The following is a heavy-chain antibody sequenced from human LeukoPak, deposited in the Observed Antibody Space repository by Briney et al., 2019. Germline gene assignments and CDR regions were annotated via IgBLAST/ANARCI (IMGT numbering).Heavy chain of an antibody. J-gene: IGHJ4*02. CDR1: GFTFSDYY. CDR3: TRVQLVSYFDY. D-gene: IGHD6-6*01. CDR2: ISSSGSTI. V-gene: IGHV3-11*01. Sequence: SGGSLRLSCAASGFTFSDYYMSWIRQAPGKGLEWVSYISSSGSTIYYADSVKGRFTISRDNAKNSLYLQMNSLRAEDTAVYYCTRVQLVSYFDYWGQGTLVTVSS.